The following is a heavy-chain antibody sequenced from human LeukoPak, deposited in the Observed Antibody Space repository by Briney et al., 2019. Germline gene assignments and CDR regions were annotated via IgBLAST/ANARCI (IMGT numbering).Heavy chain of an antibody. CDR3: ASEPTPLPTMVRGVITRFDYYGMDV. J-gene: IGHJ6*02. D-gene: IGHD3-10*01. CDR1: GYTFTSYD. Sequence: ASVKVSCKASGYTFTSYDINWVRQATGQGLEWMGWMNPNSGNTGYAQKFQGRVTMTRNTSISTAYMELSSLRSEDTAVYYCASEPTPLPTMVRGVITRFDYYGMDVWGQGTTVTISS. CDR2: MNPNSGNT. V-gene: IGHV1-8*01.